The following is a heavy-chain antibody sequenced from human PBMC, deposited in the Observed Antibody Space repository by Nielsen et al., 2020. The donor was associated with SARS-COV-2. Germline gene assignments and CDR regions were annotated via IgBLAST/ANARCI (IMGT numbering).Heavy chain of an antibody. Sequence: GESLKISCAVSRFTFTSYAISWVRQSPGKGLEWVSHISESGATTYADSVKGRFTISRDNSENTVSLQMNSLRAGDTALYYCTLKQGLRYGEVYGFDYWGQGTLVTVSS. V-gene: IGHV3-23*01. CDR2: ISESGATT. CDR3: TLKQGLRYGEVYGFDY. CDR1: RFTFTSYA. J-gene: IGHJ4*02. D-gene: IGHD4-17*01.